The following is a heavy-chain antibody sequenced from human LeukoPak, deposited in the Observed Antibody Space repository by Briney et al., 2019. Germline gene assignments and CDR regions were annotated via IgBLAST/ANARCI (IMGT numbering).Heavy chain of an antibody. CDR1: GGSISSSY. CDR3: ARTTEGYCSGSSCYSYYYYMDV. V-gene: IGHV4-59*01. CDR2: VYYTGST. D-gene: IGHD2-15*01. Sequence: SETLSLTCTVSGGSISSSYWSWIRQSPGKGLEWIAYVYYTGSTSYNPSLKSRVTISVDTSKNQFSLKLRFVTPADTAVYYCARTTEGYCSGSSCYSYYYYMDVWGKGTTVTVSS. J-gene: IGHJ6*03.